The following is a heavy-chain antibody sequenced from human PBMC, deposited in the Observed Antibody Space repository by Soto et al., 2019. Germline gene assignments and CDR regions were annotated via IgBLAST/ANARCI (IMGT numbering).Heavy chain of an antibody. Sequence: GGSLRLSCAASGFTFSSYSMNWVRQAPGKGLEWVAVISYDGSNKYYADSVKGRFTISRDNSKNTLYLQMNSLRAEDTAVYYCATSSSWYYFDYWGQGTLVTVSS. V-gene: IGHV3-30*03. J-gene: IGHJ4*02. CDR2: ISYDGSNK. CDR1: GFTFSSYS. CDR3: ATSSSWYYFDY. D-gene: IGHD6-13*01.